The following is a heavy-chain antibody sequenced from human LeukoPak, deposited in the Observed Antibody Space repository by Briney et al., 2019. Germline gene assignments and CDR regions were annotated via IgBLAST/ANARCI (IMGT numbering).Heavy chain of an antibody. CDR1: GGSFSGYY. V-gene: IGHV4-34*01. J-gene: IGHJ4*02. CDR2: INHSGST. CDR3: ASTYSSNWNFDY. D-gene: IGHD6-13*01. Sequence: PSETLSLTCAVYGGSFSGYYWSWIRQPPGKGLEWIGEINHSGSTNYNPSLKSRVTISVDTSKNQFSLKLSSVTAADTAVYYCASTYSSNWNFDYWGQGTLVTVSS.